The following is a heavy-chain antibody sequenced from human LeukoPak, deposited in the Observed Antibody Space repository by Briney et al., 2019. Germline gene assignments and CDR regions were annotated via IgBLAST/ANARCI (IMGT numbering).Heavy chain of an antibody. J-gene: IGHJ4*02. V-gene: IGHV5-51*01. CDR3: AMYYYDSSGYYRDY. CDR2: IYPGDSDT. D-gene: IGHD3-22*01. Sequence: GESLKISCKGSGYSFTSYWIGWGPQVPGKGLEGMGIIYPGDSDTRYSPSFQGQVTISADKSISTAYLQWSSLKASDTAMYYCAMYYYDSSGYYRDYWGQGTLVTVSS. CDR1: GYSFTSYW.